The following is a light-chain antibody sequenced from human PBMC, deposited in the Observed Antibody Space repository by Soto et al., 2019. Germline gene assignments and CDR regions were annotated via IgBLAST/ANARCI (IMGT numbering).Light chain of an antibody. V-gene: IGKV1-39*01. CDR3: HQTYSTPQT. Sequence: DIQMTQSPSSLSASIGDRVTITCRASQSINNYVNWYQQKPGKAPKLLIYAASSLQSGVPSRFSGSGSGTDFTLIINGLQPADFATYFCHQTYSTPQTFGQETNLEI. J-gene: IGKJ2*01. CDR2: AAS. CDR1: QSINNY.